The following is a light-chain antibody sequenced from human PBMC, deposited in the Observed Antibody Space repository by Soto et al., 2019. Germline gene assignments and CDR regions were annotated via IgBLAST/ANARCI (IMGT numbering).Light chain of an antibody. J-gene: IGKJ4*01. Sequence: EIVLTQSPGTLSLSPGERATLSCRARQSLSVRFLAWYQQKPGQAPRLLIHGASSRATGIPDRFSGSGSGTDFTLTISRLEPEDFAVYYCQQYVRSPLTFGGGTRVEIK. V-gene: IGKV3-20*01. CDR3: QQYVRSPLT. CDR2: GAS. CDR1: QSLSVRF.